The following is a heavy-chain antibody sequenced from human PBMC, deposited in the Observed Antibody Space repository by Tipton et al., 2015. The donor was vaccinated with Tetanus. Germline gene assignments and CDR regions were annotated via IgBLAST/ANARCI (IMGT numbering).Heavy chain of an antibody. V-gene: IGHV4-4*07. CDR1: GDSISSYY. CDR2: FYTTGST. Sequence: TLSLTCNVSGDSISSYYWNWIRQPAGKGLEWIGRFYTTGSTIYNPSLRSRVTMSVDTSKNQFSLTLGSVTAADTAVYYCARGGKLGLGYFDLWGRGTPVTVSS. CDR3: ARGGKLGLGYFDL. J-gene: IGHJ2*01. D-gene: IGHD7-27*01.